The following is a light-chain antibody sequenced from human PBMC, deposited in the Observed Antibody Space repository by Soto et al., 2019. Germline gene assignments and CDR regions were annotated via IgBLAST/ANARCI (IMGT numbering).Light chain of an antibody. CDR3: AVWDDSLNAVV. J-gene: IGLJ2*01. CDR2: SNN. V-gene: IGLV1-44*01. Sequence: QSVLTQPPSASATPGQRVTISCSGGSSNIGSNSVNWYRQLPGTAPKLLIYSNNQRPSGVPDRFSGSKSGTSASLAISGLQSEDEADYYCAVWDDSLNAVVFGGGTKLTVL. CDR1: SSNIGSNS.